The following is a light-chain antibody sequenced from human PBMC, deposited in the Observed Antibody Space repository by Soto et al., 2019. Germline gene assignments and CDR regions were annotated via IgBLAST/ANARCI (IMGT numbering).Light chain of an antibody. CDR2: GAS. CDR3: QQYGSSPCT. Sequence: EIVLTQSPGTLSLSPGERATLSCRASQSVSSSYLAWYRQKPGQAPRLLIYGASSRATGIPDRVSGSGSGTDFTLTISRLEPEDFAVYYCQQYGSSPCTFAQGTKLQIK. V-gene: IGKV3-20*01. J-gene: IGKJ2*02. CDR1: QSVSSSY.